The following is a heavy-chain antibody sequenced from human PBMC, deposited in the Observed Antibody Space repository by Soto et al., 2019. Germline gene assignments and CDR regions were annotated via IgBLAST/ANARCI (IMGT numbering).Heavy chain of an antibody. J-gene: IGHJ3*02. CDR3: ARHVGLRYSGSYDPGDAFDI. V-gene: IGHV4-39*01. Sequence: SETLSLTCTVSGGSISSSSYYWGWIHQPPGKGLEWIGSIYYSGSTYYNPSLKSRVTISVDTSKNQFSLKLSSVTAADTAVYYCARHVGLRYSGSYDPGDAFDIWGQGTMVTVSS. CDR2: IYYSGST. CDR1: GGSISSSSYY. D-gene: IGHD1-26*01.